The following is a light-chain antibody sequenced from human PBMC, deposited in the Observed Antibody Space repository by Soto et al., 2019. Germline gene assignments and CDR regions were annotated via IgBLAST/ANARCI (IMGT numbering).Light chain of an antibody. Sequence: QSALTQPPSASGTPGQGVTISYSGSSSNIGSNTVNWYQQLPGTAPKLLIYSNNQRPSGVPDRFSGSKSGTSASLAISGLQSEDEADYYCAAWDDSLNGYVFGTGTKVTVL. J-gene: IGLJ1*01. CDR3: AAWDDSLNGYV. CDR1: SSNIGSNT. CDR2: SNN. V-gene: IGLV1-44*01.